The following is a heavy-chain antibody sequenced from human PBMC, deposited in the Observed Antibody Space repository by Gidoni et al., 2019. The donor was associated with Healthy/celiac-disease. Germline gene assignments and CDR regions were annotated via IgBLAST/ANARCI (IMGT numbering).Heavy chain of an antibody. CDR3: ARDAFDYGELSDVDY. D-gene: IGHD4-17*01. CDR1: GFTFSSYG. J-gene: IGHJ4*02. Sequence: QVQLVESGGGVVQPGRSLRLSCSASGFTFSSYGMHWVRQAPGKGLEWVAVIWYDGSNKYYADSVKGRFTISRDNSKNTLYLQMNSLRAEDTAVYYCARDAFDYGELSDVDYWGQGTLVTVSS. V-gene: IGHV3-33*01. CDR2: IWYDGSNK.